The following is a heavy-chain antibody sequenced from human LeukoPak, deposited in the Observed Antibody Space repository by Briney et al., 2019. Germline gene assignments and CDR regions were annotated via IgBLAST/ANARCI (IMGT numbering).Heavy chain of an antibody. J-gene: IGHJ4*02. Sequence: ASVKVSCKASGYTFTSYYMHWVRQAPGQGLEWMGIINPSGGSTSYAQKFQGRVTMTRDMSTSTVYMELSSLRSEDTAVYYCTASDHRYCSSTGCHIDFWGQGTLVTVSS. CDR1: GYTFTSYY. CDR3: TASDHRYCSSTGCHIDF. D-gene: IGHD2-2*01. V-gene: IGHV1-46*03. CDR2: INPSGGST.